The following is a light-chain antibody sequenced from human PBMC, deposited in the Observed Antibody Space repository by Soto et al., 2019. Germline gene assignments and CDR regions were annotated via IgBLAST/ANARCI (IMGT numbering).Light chain of an antibody. J-gene: IGKJ5*01. Sequence: IVSTQSPGTLSLSPWERATLSCRASQSVSSSYLAWYQQKPGQAPRLLIYGASSRATGIPDRFSGSGSGTDFTLTLSSLQSEDFAVYYCQQRSSWPHITFGQGTRLEIK. V-gene: IGKV3D-20*02. CDR1: QSVSSSY. CDR2: GAS. CDR3: QQRSSWPHIT.